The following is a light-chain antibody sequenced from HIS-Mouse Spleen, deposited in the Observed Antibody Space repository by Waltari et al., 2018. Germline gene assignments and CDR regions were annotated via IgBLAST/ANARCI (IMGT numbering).Light chain of an antibody. CDR3: QQYNSYSRT. CDR2: KAS. CDR1: QSISSW. J-gene: IGKJ1*01. Sequence: DIQMTQSPSTLSASVGDTVTITCRASQSISSWLSWYQQKPGKAPKLLIYKASSLESEVPSRFSGSGSGTEFTLTISSLQPDDFATYYCQQYNSYSRTFGQGTKVEIK. V-gene: IGKV1-5*03.